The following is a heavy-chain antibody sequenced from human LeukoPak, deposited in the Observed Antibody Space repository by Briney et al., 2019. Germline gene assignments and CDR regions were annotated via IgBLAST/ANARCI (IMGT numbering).Heavy chain of an antibody. CDR2: INHSGST. V-gene: IGHV4-34*01. D-gene: IGHD1-26*01. CDR3: ASQGHHGKIVGTTLSYFYMDV. J-gene: IGHJ6*03. Sequence: SETLSLTCAVYGGSFSGYYWSWIRQPPGKGLEWIGEINHSGSTNYNPSLKSRVTIPVDTSENQFSLKLSSVTAADTAFYYCASQGHHGKIVGTTLSYFYMDVWGKGTTVTVSS. CDR1: GGSFSGYY.